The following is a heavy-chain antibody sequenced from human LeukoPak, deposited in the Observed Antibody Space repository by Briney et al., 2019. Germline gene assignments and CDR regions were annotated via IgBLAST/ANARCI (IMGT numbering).Heavy chain of an antibody. CDR2: IYYSGST. Sequence: SETLSLTCTVSGGSISSSSYYWGWIRQPPGKGLEWIGSIYYSGSTYYNPSLKSRVTISVDTSKNQFSLKLSSVTAADTAVYYCARGGCSGGSCYSRAFDYWGQGTLVTVSS. CDR3: ARGGCSGGSCYSRAFDY. J-gene: IGHJ4*02. V-gene: IGHV4-39*07. D-gene: IGHD2-15*01. CDR1: GGSISSSSYY.